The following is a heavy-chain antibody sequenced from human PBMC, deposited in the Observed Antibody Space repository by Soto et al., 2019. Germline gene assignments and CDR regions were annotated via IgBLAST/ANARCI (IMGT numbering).Heavy chain of an antibody. V-gene: IGHV3-23*01. J-gene: IGHJ4*02. Sequence: RGALPLSCASSEFPFSNHAMDWVRQAPGKGLEWISGISDGGDLIYYADSVKGRFSMSRNNSENMLYLHMTNLRAEDTAIYFCAKRQGTGLAAKNFDFWGQGTMVTVSS. CDR3: AKRQGTGLAAKNFDF. CDR2: ISDGGDLI. CDR1: EFPFSNHA. D-gene: IGHD2-15*01.